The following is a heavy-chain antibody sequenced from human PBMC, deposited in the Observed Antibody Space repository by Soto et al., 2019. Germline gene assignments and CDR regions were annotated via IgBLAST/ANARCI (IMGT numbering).Heavy chain of an antibody. CDR3: ASLDDYGVFYH. CDR2: FYHSGST. CDR1: GVSISSTDFS. J-gene: IGHJ4*02. V-gene: IGHV4-30-2*01. D-gene: IGHD4-17*01. Sequence: QLQLQESGSGLVKPSQTLSLTCAVSGVSISSTDFSWSWIRQPPGKGLEWIGYFYHSGSTYDNPSLKSRVTISIDRSKNHFSLDLASVTAADTAVYYCASLDDYGVFYHWGQGALVTVSS.